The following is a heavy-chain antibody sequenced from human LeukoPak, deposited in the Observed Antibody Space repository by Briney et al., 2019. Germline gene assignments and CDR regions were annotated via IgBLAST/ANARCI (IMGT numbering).Heavy chain of an antibody. CDR1: AYSFSGYD. D-gene: IGHD3-9*01. CDR2: MNPNSGNT. V-gene: IGHV1-8*01. CDR3: TRAGERPIRYFDY. Sequence: GASVKVSCKASAYSFSGYDVNWVRQATGQGLEWMGWMNPNSGNTGYAQKFQGRVTMTRNTSINTAYMELSGLISEDTAVYFCTRAGERPIRYFDYWGQGTLVTVSS. J-gene: IGHJ4*02.